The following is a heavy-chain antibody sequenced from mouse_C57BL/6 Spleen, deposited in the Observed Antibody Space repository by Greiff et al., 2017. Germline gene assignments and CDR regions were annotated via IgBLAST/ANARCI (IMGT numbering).Heavy chain of an antibody. Sequence: EVKLVESGEGLVKPGGSLKLSCAASGFTFSSYAMSWVRQTPEKRLEWVAYISSGGDYIYYADTVKGRFTISRDNARNTLYLQMSSLKSEDTAMYYCTRGGIYYGNYEDAMDYWGQGTSVTVSS. CDR3: TRGGIYYGNYEDAMDY. D-gene: IGHD2-1*01. CDR1: GFTFSSYA. V-gene: IGHV5-9-1*02. CDR2: ISSGGDYI. J-gene: IGHJ4*01.